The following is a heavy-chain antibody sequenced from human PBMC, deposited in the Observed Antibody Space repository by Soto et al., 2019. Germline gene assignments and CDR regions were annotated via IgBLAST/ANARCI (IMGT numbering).Heavy chain of an antibody. CDR3: AKTDDILTGYFGSYYYYGMDV. V-gene: IGHV1-69*06. D-gene: IGHD3-9*01. J-gene: IGHJ6*02. CDR2: IIPIFGTA. Sequence: SVKVSCKASGGTFSSYAISWVRQAPGQGLEWMGGIIPIFGTANYAQKFQGRVTITADNSKNTLYLQMNSLRAEDTAVYYCAKTDDILTGYFGSYYYYGMDVWGQGTTVTVSS. CDR1: GGTFSSYA.